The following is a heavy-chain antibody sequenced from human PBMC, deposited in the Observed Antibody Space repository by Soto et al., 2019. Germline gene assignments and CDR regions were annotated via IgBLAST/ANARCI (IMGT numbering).Heavy chain of an antibody. CDR1: GYTFKSYD. Sequence: ASVKVSCKASGYTFKSYDVMWVRKAPGQGLEWMGWISGHNGTADYAENFQGRVIMTTDTSTATASMDLRGLRSDDTAVYYCARKGYIGNFAMDVWGQGXTVTVYS. D-gene: IGHD5-12*01. CDR3: ARKGYIGNFAMDV. CDR2: ISGHNGTA. J-gene: IGHJ6*02. V-gene: IGHV1-18*04.